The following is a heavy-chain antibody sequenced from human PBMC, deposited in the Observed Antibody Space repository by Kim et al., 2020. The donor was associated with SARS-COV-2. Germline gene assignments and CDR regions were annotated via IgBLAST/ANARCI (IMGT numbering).Heavy chain of an antibody. D-gene: IGHD3-10*01. J-gene: IGHJ4*02. Sequence: GGSLRLSCAASGFSFSDYSLSWIRQAPGKGLEWISYISNDDSPIYYADSVKGRFTISRDNAKNSLYLQMNSLSAEDSAVYYCARDRYYYASGIYDFDYWGQGTLVTVPS. CDR2: ISNDDSPI. CDR1: GFSFSDYS. V-gene: IGHV3-11*04. CDR3: ARDRYYYASGIYDFDY.